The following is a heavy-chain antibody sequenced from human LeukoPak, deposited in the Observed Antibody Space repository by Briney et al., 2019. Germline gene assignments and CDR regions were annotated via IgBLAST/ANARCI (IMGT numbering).Heavy chain of an antibody. J-gene: IGHJ4*02. CDR2: ISWNSGII. CDR1: GFTFDDYA. CDR3: ASYSNWGDFDS. V-gene: IGHV3-9*01. Sequence: GGSLRLSCTASGFTFDDYAMHWVRQAPGKGLEWVSGISWNSGIIGSADSVKGRFTISRDNAKNSLYLQMNSLRSEDTALYFCASYSNWGDFDSWGQGTLVTVSS. D-gene: IGHD7-27*01.